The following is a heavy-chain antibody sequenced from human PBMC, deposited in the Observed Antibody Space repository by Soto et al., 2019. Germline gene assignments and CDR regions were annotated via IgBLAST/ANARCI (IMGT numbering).Heavy chain of an antibody. Sequence: GGSLRLSCAASGFTFSSYAMSWVRQAPGKWLEWVSAISGSGGSTYYADSVKGRFTISRDNSKNTLYLQMKSLRAEDTAVYYCAKDRYYDSSGSPTSPIDYWGQGTLVTVSS. V-gene: IGHV3-23*01. CDR1: GFTFSSYA. D-gene: IGHD3-22*01. CDR2: ISGSGGST. J-gene: IGHJ4*02. CDR3: AKDRYYDSSGSPTSPIDY.